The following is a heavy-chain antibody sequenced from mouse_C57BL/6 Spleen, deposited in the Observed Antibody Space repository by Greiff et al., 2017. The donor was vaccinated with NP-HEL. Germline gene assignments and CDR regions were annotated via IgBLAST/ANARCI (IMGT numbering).Heavy chain of an antibody. Sequence: VQLQQPGAELVKPGASVKLSCKASGYTFTSYWMQWVKQRPGQGLEWIGEIDPSDSYTNYNQKFKGKATLTVDTSSSTAYMQLSSLTSEDSAVYYCARTGTRAYWGQGTLVTVSA. CDR2: IDPSDSYT. J-gene: IGHJ3*01. D-gene: IGHD4-1*01. V-gene: IGHV1-50*01. CDR3: ARTGTRAY. CDR1: GYTFTSYW.